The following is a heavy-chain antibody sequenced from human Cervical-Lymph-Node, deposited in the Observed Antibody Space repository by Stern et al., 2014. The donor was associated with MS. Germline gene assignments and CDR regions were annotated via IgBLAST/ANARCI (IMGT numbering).Heavy chain of an antibody. CDR1: GGSISGGPYY. J-gene: IGHJ2*01. Sequence: QVQLQESGPGLVKPSQTLSLTCSVSGGSISGGPYYWSWIRQPAGKGLEWIGRIYTSGSTNYNPSLRGRVTISADTSKNQFSLKLSSVTPADTAVYFCARFGPDSSSWPFWYFDLWGRGTLVTVSS. D-gene: IGHD6-13*01. CDR3: ARFGPDSSSWPFWYFDL. V-gene: IGHV4-61*02. CDR2: IYTSGST.